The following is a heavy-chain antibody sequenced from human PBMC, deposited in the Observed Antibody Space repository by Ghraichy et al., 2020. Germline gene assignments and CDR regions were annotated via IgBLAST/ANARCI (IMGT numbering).Heavy chain of an antibody. CDR1: GGSINNYY. D-gene: IGHD3-22*01. J-gene: IGHJ1*01. CDR2: ISHSGIT. V-gene: IGHV4-59*08. CDR3: ARLESYGGSGYWSSEH. Sequence: SETLSLTCIVSGGSINNYYWSWIRQPPGKGLEWIGYISHSGITNYNPSLKSRVTISVDTSKPQFSLQLSSVTAADTAVYYCARLESYGGSGYWSSEHWGQGTLVTVSS.